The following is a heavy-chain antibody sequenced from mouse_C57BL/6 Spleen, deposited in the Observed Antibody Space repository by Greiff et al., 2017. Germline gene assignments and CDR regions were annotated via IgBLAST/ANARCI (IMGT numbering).Heavy chain of an antibody. J-gene: IGHJ3*01. D-gene: IGHD1-1*01. CDR3: GPVGGLLREAWFAY. CDR2: INPSSGYT. V-gene: IGHV1-7*01. CDR1: GYTFTSYW. Sequence: QVQLQQPGAELVRPGSSVKLSCKASGYTFTSYWMHWVKQRPGQGLEWIGYINPSSGYTKYNQKFKDKATLTADKSSSTAYMQLSSLTYEDSAVXYCGPVGGLLREAWFAYWGQGTLVTVSA.